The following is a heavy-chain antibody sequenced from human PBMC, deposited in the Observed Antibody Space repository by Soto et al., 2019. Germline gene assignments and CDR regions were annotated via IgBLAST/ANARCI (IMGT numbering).Heavy chain of an antibody. J-gene: IGHJ4*02. CDR3: ARRFCSDSYCSYFDY. CDR2: INHSGIT. CDR1: GGSFSGYY. V-gene: IGHV4-34*01. D-gene: IGHD2-15*01. Sequence: SEPLSLTCAVSGGSFSGYYWSWIRQPPGKGLEWIGEINHSGITSYSPSLGSRVTTSVDTPKNQFSLRLRSVTAADTAIYYCARRFCSDSYCSYFDYWGRGTLVTVSS.